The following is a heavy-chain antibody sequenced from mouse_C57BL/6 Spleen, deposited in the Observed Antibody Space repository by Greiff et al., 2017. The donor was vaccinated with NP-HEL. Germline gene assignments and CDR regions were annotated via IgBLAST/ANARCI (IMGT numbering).Heavy chain of an antibody. J-gene: IGHJ4*01. D-gene: IGHD2-14*01. V-gene: IGHV1-82*01. CDR1: GYAFSSSW. CDR3: ARVGEYDGVYYAMDY. CDR2: IYPGDGDT. Sequence: VQLQQSGPELVKPGASVKISCKASGYAFSSSWMNWVKQRPGKGLEWIGRIYPGDGDTNYNGKFKGKATLTADKSYSTAYMQLSSLTSEDSAVYFCARVGEYDGVYYAMDYWGQGTSVTVSS.